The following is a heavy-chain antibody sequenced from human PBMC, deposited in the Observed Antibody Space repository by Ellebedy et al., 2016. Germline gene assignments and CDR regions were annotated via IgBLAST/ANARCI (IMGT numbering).Heavy chain of an antibody. CDR2: ISGAGDSR. J-gene: IGHJ4*02. CDR3: RYGHYSNV. V-gene: IGHV3-23*01. CDR1: GFSFNTFF. Sequence: GESLKISXGASGFSFNTFFMSWVRRAPGKGLEWVSTISGAGDSRYLADSVKGRFTISRDNSKNTLYLQMNSLRVDDTAVYYCRYGHYSNVWGQGTLVTVS. D-gene: IGHD5-18*01.